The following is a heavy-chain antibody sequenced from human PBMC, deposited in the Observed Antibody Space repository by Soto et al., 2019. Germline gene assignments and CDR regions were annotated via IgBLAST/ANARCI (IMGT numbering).Heavy chain of an antibody. CDR2: ISSSGSTI. J-gene: IGHJ4*02. Sequence: GGSLSLSCAASGFTFSDYYMSWIRQAPGKGLEWVSYISSSGSTIYYADSVKGRFTISRDNAKNSLYLQMNSLRAEDTAVYYCARGITMVRGKPPGLFDYWGQGTLVTVSS. D-gene: IGHD3-10*01. CDR1: GFTFSDYY. CDR3: ARGITMVRGKPPGLFDY. V-gene: IGHV3-11*01.